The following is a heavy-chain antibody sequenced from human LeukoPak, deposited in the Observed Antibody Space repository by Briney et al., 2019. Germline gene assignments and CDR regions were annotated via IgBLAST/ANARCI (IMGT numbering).Heavy chain of an antibody. Sequence: GGALRLSCAASGFTFSIDAMSGVSQAPGKGLEGISDILGSGTKTNYADSVKGRFTISRDNSKNTLYLQMSGLRAEDTAVYYCAKDQLGLFDSWGQGTLVIVSS. CDR3: AKDQLGLFDS. J-gene: IGHJ4*02. V-gene: IGHV3-23*01. CDR1: GFTFSIDA. CDR2: ILGSGTKT. D-gene: IGHD6-13*01.